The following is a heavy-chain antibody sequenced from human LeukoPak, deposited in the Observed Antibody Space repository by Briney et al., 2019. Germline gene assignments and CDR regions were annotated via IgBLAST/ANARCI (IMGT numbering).Heavy chain of an antibody. CDR2: ISGSGGST. J-gene: IGHJ6*02. CDR1: GFTFSSYA. V-gene: IGHV3-23*01. CDR3: AKGSGASITDFYHGMDV. D-gene: IGHD5-12*01. Sequence: PGGSLRLSCAASGFTFSSYAMSWVRQAPGKGLEWVSPISGSGGSTYYADSVKGRFTISRDNSKNTLYLQMSSLRAEDTAVYYCAKGSGASITDFYHGMDVWGQGTTVTVSS.